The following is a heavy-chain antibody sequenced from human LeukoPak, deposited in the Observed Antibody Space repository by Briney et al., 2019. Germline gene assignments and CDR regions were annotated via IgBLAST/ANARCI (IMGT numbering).Heavy chain of an antibody. Sequence: SGTLSLTCAVYGGSFSGYYWSWIRQPPGKGLEWIGEINHSGSTNYNPSLKSRVTISVDTSKNQFSLKLSSVTAADTAVYYCARGRNSYGLQNWFDPWGQGTLVTVSS. D-gene: IGHD5-18*01. CDR1: GGSFSGYY. J-gene: IGHJ5*02. V-gene: IGHV4-34*01. CDR2: INHSGST. CDR3: ARGRNSYGLQNWFDP.